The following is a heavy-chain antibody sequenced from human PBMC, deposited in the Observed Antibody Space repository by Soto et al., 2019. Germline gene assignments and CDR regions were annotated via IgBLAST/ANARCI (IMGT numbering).Heavy chain of an antibody. CDR3: ASLRRDDAIDY. CDR2: IRNNGIST. D-gene: IGHD1-1*01. J-gene: IGHJ4*02. V-gene: IGHV3-64D*06. Sequence: GGSLRLSCSASGFTFSSYSMHWVRQAPGKGLEFVAVIRNNGISTYYADSVKGRFTISRDNSNNTVSLQMRSLRREDTAVYYCASLRRDDAIDYWGQGTLVTVSS. CDR1: GFTFSSYS.